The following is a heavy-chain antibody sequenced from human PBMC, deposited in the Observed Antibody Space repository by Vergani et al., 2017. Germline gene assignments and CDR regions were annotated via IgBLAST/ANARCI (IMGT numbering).Heavy chain of an antibody. J-gene: IGHJ4*02. CDR1: GFTFSSAW. V-gene: IGHV3-15*01. Sequence: EVQPVESGGGLVKPGGSLRLSCTTSGFTFSSAWMSWVRQAPGKGLEWVARIRPKTDGETTDYAAPVKGRFTISRDNTKNTVYLQTNSLKADDRATYYCAREGRSNTSPFVGDWGQGTLVTV. CDR3: AREGRSNTSPFVGD. CDR2: IRPKTDGETT. D-gene: IGHD2/OR15-2a*01.